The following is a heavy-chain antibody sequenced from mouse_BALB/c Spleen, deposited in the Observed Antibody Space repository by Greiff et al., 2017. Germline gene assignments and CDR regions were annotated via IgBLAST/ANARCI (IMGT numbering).Heavy chain of an antibody. CDR1: GYTFTSYW. D-gene: IGHD2-4*01. J-gene: IGHJ4*01. CDR3: ARGEAIYYDYDNAMDY. V-gene: IGHV1S81*02. CDR2: INPSNGLT. Sequence: VQLQQSGAELVKPGASVKLSCKASGYTFTSYWMHWVKQRPGQGLEWIGEINPSNGLTNYNEKFKSKATLTVDKSSSTAYMQLSSLTSEDSAVYYCARGEAIYYDYDNAMDYWGQGTSVTVSS.